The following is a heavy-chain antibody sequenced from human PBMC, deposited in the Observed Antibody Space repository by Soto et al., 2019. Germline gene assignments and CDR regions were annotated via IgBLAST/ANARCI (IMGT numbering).Heavy chain of an antibody. V-gene: IGHV5-10-1*01. CDR3: ARHITMIVVAGAFDI. CDR2: IDPSDSYT. D-gene: IGHD3-22*01. CDR1: GYSFTSYW. J-gene: IGHJ3*02. Sequence: GESLKISCKGSGYSFTSYWISWVRQMPGKGLERMGRIDPSDSYTNYSPSFQGHVTISADKSISTAYLQWSSLKASDTAMYYCARHITMIVVAGAFDIWGQGTMVTVSS.